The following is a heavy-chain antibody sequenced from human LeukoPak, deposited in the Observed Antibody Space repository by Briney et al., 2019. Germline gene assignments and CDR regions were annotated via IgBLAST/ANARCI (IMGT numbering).Heavy chain of an antibody. CDR2: IYSGGST. D-gene: IGHD3-22*01. CDR1: GFTVSRNY. V-gene: IGHV3-66*01. CDR3: AIGTYYNHSSGYPPLDY. Sequence: GGSLRLSCAASGFTVSRNYMSWVRQAPGKGLKWVSVIYSGGSTYYADSVKGRFTISRDNSENTLYLQMNSLRAEDTAVYSCAIGTYYNHSSGYPPLDYWGQGTLVTVSS. J-gene: IGHJ4*02.